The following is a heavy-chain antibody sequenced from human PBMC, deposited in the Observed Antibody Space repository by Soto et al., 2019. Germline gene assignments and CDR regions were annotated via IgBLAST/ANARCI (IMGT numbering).Heavy chain of an antibody. V-gene: IGHV3-48*03. D-gene: IGHD6-6*01. CDR2: ISSSGSTI. Sequence: PGGSLRLSCAASGFTFSSYEMNWVRQAPGKGLEWVSHISSSGSTIYYADSVKGRFTISRDNAKNSLYLQMNSLRAEDTAVYYCARISSSSFARDYWGQGTLVTVSS. CDR1: GFTFSSYE. CDR3: ARISSSSFARDY. J-gene: IGHJ4*02.